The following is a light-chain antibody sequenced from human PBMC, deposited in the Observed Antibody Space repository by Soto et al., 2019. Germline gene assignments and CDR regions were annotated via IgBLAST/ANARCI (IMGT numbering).Light chain of an antibody. CDR2: RTS. CDR3: QHYVTWPLT. J-gene: IGKJ4*01. V-gene: IGKV3-15*01. Sequence: EIVMTQSPATLSVSPGERATLSCRASQSISSNLAWYQQKPGQAPRLLMFRTSSRAAGVPARFSGSRSGAEFTLTISSLQSEDFAVYYCQHYVTWPLTFGGGTKVDI. CDR1: QSISSN.